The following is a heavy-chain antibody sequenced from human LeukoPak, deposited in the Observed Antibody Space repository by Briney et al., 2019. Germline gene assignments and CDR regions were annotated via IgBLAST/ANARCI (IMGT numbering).Heavy chain of an antibody. CDR2: ISYDGSNK. D-gene: IGHD3-22*01. Sequence: PGGSLRLSCAGSGFTFSDFWMTWVRQTPGKGLEWVTVISYDGSNKYYADSVKGRFTISRDNSKNTLSLQMNSLRAEDTAVYYCAGRPYYYDSSGYDPPDYWGQGTLVTVSS. V-gene: IGHV3-30*03. CDR3: AGRPYYYDSSGYDPPDY. J-gene: IGHJ4*02. CDR1: GFTFSDFW.